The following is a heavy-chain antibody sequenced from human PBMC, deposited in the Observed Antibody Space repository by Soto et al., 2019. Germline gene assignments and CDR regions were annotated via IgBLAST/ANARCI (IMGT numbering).Heavy chain of an antibody. D-gene: IGHD6-13*01. J-gene: IGHJ4*02. CDR3: ARDKVVARWYHNLLTNAAFFDY. CDR2: INAGNGNT. CDR1: GYTFTSYA. Sequence: GASVKVSCKASGYTFTSYAMHWVRQAPGQRLEWMGWINAGNGNTKYSQKFQGRVTITRDTSASTAYMELSSLRSEDTAVYYCARDKVVARWYHNLLTNAAFFDYWGQGTLVTVSS. V-gene: IGHV1-3*01.